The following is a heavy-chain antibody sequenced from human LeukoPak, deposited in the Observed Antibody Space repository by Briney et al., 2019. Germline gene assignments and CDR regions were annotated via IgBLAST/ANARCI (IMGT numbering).Heavy chain of an antibody. CDR3: ARTTEGGYTYGYFYYYYMDV. Sequence: SETLSLTCTLSGDYICRSNYYWGWIRQPPGKGLEWIVSMSYSGHTYYNPSHKSRVTTSIDTSKNQLSLNLKSVTAADTAVYYCARTTEGGYTYGYFYYYYMDVWGKGTTVTISS. CDR1: GDYICRSNYY. V-gene: IGHV4-39*07. CDR2: MSYSGHT. D-gene: IGHD5-18*01. J-gene: IGHJ6*03.